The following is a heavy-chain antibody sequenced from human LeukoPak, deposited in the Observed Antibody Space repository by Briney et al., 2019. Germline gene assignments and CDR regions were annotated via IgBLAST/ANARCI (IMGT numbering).Heavy chain of an antibody. V-gene: IGHV3-23*01. CDR3: AKDDYSNYGFDP. CDR2: ISGSGGST. J-gene: IGHJ5*02. CDR1: GFTFSSYA. D-gene: IGHD4-11*01. Sequence: GGSLRLSCAASGFTFSSYAMSWVRQAPGKGLEWVSAISGSGGSTYYADSVKGRFTTSRDNSKNTLYLQMNSLRAEDTAVYYCAKDDYSNYGFDPWGQGTLVTVSS.